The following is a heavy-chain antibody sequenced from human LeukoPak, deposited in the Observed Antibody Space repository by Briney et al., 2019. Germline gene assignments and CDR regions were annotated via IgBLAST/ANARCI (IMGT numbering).Heavy chain of an antibody. J-gene: IGHJ4*02. CDR3: AKDIVIMVRGFDY. V-gene: IGHV3-7*03. Sequence: GGSLRLSCAASGFTFSSYWMSWVRQAPGKGLEWVANIKKDGSEKYYVDSVKGRFTISRDNAKTSLYLQMNSLRAEDTAVYYCAKDIVIMVRGFDYWGQGTLVTVSS. CDR2: IKKDGSEK. D-gene: IGHD3-10*01. CDR1: GFTFSSYW.